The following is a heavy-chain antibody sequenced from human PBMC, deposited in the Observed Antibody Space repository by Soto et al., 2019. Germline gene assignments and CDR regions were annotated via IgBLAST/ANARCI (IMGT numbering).Heavy chain of an antibody. J-gene: IGHJ4*02. Sequence: PSETLSLTCTVSGGSISSGGYYWSWIRQHPGKGLEWIGYIYYSGSTYYNPSLKSRVTISVDTSKNQFSLKLSSVTAADTAVYYCAREWGGSRIDYWGQGTLVTVSS. CDR2: IYYSGST. CDR1: GGSISSGGYY. CDR3: AREWGGSRIDY. V-gene: IGHV4-31*03. D-gene: IGHD2-15*01.